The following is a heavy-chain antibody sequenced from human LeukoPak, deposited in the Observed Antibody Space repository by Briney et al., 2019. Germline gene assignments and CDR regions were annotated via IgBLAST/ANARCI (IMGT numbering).Heavy chain of an antibody. D-gene: IGHD5-24*01. Sequence: SETLSLTCTVSGGSISSYYWNWIRQPPGKGLEWIGYIYYSGSTNYNPSLRSRVTISVDTSENQFSLKLSSVTAADTAVYYCARHEGWLQSDYYYGMDVWGQGTTVTVSS. V-gene: IGHV4-59*01. CDR3: ARHEGWLQSDYYYGMDV. CDR1: GGSISSYY. CDR2: IYYSGST. J-gene: IGHJ6*02.